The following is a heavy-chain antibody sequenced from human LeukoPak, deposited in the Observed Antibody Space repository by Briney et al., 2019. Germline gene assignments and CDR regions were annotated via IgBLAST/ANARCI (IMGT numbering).Heavy chain of an antibody. D-gene: IGHD3-3*01. CDR2: ISAYNGNT. CDR1: GYTFTSYG. V-gene: IGHV1-18*01. CDR3: ARDQYYDFWSGYYSGYYYYMDV. J-gene: IGHJ6*03. Sequence: ASVKFSCKASGYTFTSYGISWVRQAPGQGLEWMGWISAYNGNTNYAQKLQGRVTMTTDTSTSTAYMELRSLRSDDTAVYYCARDQYYDFWSGYYSGYYYYMDVWGKGTTVTVSS.